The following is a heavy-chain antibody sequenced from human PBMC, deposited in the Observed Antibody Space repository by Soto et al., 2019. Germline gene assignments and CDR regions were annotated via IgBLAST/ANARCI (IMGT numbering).Heavy chain of an antibody. D-gene: IGHD4-4*01. V-gene: IGHV3-48*03. CDR3: AKDAGVYSPYPNWFDP. CDR1: GFTFSSYE. Sequence: LRLSCAASGFTFSSYEMNWVRQAPGKGLEWLSYISSSGSIIYYADSVKGRFTISRDNAKNTLYLQMNSLRAEDTAVYYCAKDAGVYSPYPNWFDPWGQGTLVTVSS. CDR2: ISSSGSII. J-gene: IGHJ5*02.